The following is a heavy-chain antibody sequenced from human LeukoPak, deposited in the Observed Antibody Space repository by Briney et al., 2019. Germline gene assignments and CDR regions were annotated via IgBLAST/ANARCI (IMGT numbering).Heavy chain of an antibody. Sequence: PSETLSLTCTVSGGSISSSSYYWGWIRQPPGKGLEWIGSIYYSGSTYYNPSLKSRVTISVDTSKNQSSLKLSSVTAADTAVYYCARLSLYYFDYWGQGTLVTVSS. CDR1: GGSISSSSYY. CDR2: IYYSGST. CDR3: ARLSLYYFDY. V-gene: IGHV4-39*01. J-gene: IGHJ4*02.